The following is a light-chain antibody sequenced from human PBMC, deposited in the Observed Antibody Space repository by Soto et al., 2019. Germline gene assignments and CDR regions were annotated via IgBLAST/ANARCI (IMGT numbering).Light chain of an antibody. CDR1: RGISSY. J-gene: IGKJ1*01. Sequence: IQLTQSPSSLSASVGDRVTITCQASRGISSYLAWYQQKPGKPPKLLAYSASTLQSGVPSRFSGSGSGTEFTLTISSLQPDDFATYYCQHYNSYSEAFGQGTRWIS. CDR3: QHYNSYSEA. V-gene: IGKV1-9*01. CDR2: SAS.